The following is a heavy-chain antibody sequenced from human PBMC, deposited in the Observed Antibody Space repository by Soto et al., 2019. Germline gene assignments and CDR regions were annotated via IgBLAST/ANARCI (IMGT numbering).Heavy chain of an antibody. CDR2: INPSGGST. Sequence: ASVKVSCKASGYTFTSYYMHWVRQAPGQGLGWMGIINPSGGSTSYAQKFQGRVTMTRDTSTSTVYMEMSSLRSEDTAVYYCARDARRITMIVVARGDAFDIWGQGTMVTVSS. CDR1: GYTFTSYY. J-gene: IGHJ3*02. CDR3: ARDARRITMIVVARGDAFDI. D-gene: IGHD3-22*01. V-gene: IGHV1-46*01.